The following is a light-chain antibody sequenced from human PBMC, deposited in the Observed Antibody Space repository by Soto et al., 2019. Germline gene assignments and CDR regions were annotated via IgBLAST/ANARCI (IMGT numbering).Light chain of an antibody. CDR1: SSDVGSYNH. Sequence: QSALTQPPSASGSPGQSVAISCTGTSSDVGSYNHVSWYQQPPGTAPKLLIYEVSDRPSGVPDRFSGSKSGNTASLTISGLQEDEEADYYCSSYTSSSTYVFGTGTKLTVL. CDR2: EVS. J-gene: IGLJ1*01. CDR3: SSYTSSSTYV. V-gene: IGLV2-18*02.